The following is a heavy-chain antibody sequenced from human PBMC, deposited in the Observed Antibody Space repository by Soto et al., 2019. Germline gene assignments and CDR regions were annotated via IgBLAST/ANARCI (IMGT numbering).Heavy chain of an antibody. CDR1: GDSVSSNNAA. CDR3: ARGPAILNP. CDR2: TYYRSKWYS. Sequence: SQTLSLTCAISGDSVSSNNAAWNWIRLSPSRGLEWLGRTYYRSKWYSVSAVSVKSRATIKPDTSKNQFSLQLNSVTPEDSGLDYCARGPAILNPWGQGIQVPVAS. J-gene: IGHJ5*02. V-gene: IGHV6-1*01.